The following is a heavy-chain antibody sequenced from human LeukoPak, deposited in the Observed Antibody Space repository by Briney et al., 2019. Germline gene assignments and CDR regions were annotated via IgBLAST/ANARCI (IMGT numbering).Heavy chain of an antibody. J-gene: IGHJ5*01. V-gene: IGHV4-30-2*01. CDR2: IYHSGST. D-gene: IGHD5-24*01. CDR3: AQLDPLWT. Sequence: SETLSLTCAVSGGSISSGGYSWSWIRQPPGKGLEWIGYIYHSGSTYYNPSLKSRVTISVDRSKNQFSLKLSSVTAADTAVYYCAQLDPLWTWGQEPWSPSPQ. CDR1: GGSISSGGYS.